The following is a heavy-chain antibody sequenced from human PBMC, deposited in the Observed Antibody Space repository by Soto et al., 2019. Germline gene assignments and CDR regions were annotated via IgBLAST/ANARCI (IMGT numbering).Heavy chain of an antibody. CDR3: AQCLLGVNYYYGMDV. V-gene: IGHV1-69*12. CDR1: GGTFSSYA. J-gene: IGHJ6*02. CDR2: IIPIFATA. D-gene: IGHD3-16*01. Sequence: QVQLVQSGAEVKKPGSSVKVSCKASGGTFSSYAINWVRQAPGQGLEWMGGIIPIFATADYAQKFQGRVTSTADEYTSTAYMELSSMRSEDTAVYYWAQCLLGVNYYYGMDVWGQGTTVTVSS.